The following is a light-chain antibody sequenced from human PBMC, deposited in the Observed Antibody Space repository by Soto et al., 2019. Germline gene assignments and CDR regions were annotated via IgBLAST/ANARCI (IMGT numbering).Light chain of an antibody. V-gene: IGLV1-40*01. CDR1: SSNIGAGYD. CDR3: QYYDSSLSGSLV. Sequence: HSVLTQPPSVSGAPGQRVTISCTGSSSNIGAGYDVHWYQQLPGTAPKLLIYGNSNRPSGVPYRFSGSKSGTSASLAITGRQAEDEADYYCQYYDSSLSGSLVFGGGTKLTVL. CDR2: GNS. J-gene: IGLJ2*01.